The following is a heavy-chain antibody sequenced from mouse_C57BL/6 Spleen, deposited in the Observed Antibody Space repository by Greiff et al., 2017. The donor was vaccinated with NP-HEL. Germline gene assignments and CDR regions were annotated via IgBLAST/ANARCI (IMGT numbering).Heavy chain of an antibody. CDR1: GYTFTSYG. V-gene: IGHV1-81*01. CDR2: IYPRSGNT. CDR3: ARIYYGSSAPMDY. Sequence: VKLMESGAELARPGASVKLSCKASGYTFTSYGISWVTQRTGQGLEWIGEIYPRSGNTYYNEKFTGKATLTADKSSRTADMGLRSLTSEDSAVDFCARIYYGSSAPMDYWGQGTSVTVSS. J-gene: IGHJ4*01. D-gene: IGHD1-1*01.